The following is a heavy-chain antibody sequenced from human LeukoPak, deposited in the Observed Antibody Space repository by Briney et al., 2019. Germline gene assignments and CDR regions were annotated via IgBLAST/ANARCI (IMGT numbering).Heavy chain of an antibody. D-gene: IGHD3-16*02. CDR2: IYYSGST. J-gene: IGHJ4*02. V-gene: IGHV4-39*07. Sequence: SETLSLTCTVSGGSISSSSYYWGWIRQPPGKGLEWIGGIYYSGSTYYNPPLKSRVTMSVDTSKNQFSLKLSSVTAADTAVYYCAKYDGVRLRLGQLSFGSLDYWGQGTLVAVSS. CDR1: GGSISSSSYY. CDR3: AKYDGVRLRLGQLSFGSLDY.